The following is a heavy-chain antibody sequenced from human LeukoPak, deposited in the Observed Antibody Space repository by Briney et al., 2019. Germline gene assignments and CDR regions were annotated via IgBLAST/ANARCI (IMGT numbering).Heavy chain of an antibody. CDR2: IYYSGTT. Sequence: SETLSLTCTVSGGSMSSYYWSWIRQPPGKGLEWIGYIYYSGTTNYNPSLQSRVTISIDTSKNHFSLKLSSVTAADTAVYYCARDLRASYNYGFDHWGQGTLVTVSS. D-gene: IGHD5-18*01. J-gene: IGHJ4*02. CDR3: ARDLRASYNYGFDH. CDR1: GGSMSSYY. V-gene: IGHV4-59*01.